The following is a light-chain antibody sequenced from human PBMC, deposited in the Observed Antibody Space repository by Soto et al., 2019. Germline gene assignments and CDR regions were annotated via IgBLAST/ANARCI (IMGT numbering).Light chain of an antibody. CDR2: TNN. CDR3: ATWDDSLNGYV. V-gene: IGLV1-44*01. J-gene: IGLJ1*01. Sequence: QSVLTQPPSASGTPGQRVTISCSGSSSNIGSNTVTWYQQLPRTAPKLLIYTNNQRPSGVPDRFSGSKSGTSASLAISGLQSGDEADYYCATWDDSLNGYVFGTGTKVTVL. CDR1: SSNIGSNT.